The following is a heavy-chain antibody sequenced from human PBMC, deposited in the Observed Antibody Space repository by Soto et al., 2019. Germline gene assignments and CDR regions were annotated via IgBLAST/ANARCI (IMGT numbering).Heavy chain of an antibody. D-gene: IGHD6-19*01. V-gene: IGHV3-23*01. CDR3: AKEASSGWYYFDY. CDR2: ISGSDGTT. Sequence: PGGSLRLSCAASGFTFSNYVMSWVRQAPGKGLEWVSTISGSDGTTYYADSVKGRFTISRDNSKNTLYLQMNTLRAEDTAVYYCAKEASSGWYYFDYWGQGTVVTVSS. J-gene: IGHJ4*02. CDR1: GFTFSNYV.